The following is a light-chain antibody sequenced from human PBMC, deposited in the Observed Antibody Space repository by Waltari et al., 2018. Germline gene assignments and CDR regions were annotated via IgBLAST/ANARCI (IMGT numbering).Light chain of an antibody. Sequence: QSALTQPRSVSGSPGQSVTISCTGTSSDVGGYNFVSWYQQHPGKAPNLIVYSVNKRPSGVPDRFSGSKSGNTASLTISGLQAEDEADYYCCSYAGSYTPWVFGGGTKVTVL. J-gene: IGLJ3*02. CDR1: SSDVGGYNF. CDR3: CSYAGSYTPWV. CDR2: SVN. V-gene: IGLV2-11*01.